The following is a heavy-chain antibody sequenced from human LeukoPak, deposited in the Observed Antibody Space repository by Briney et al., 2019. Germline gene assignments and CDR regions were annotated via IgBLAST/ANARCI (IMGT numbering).Heavy chain of an antibody. CDR1: GGSISNYY. CDR3: ARVSGYDWESFYDY. J-gene: IGHJ4*02. Sequence: PSETLSLTCTVSGGSISNYYWSWIRQPPGKGLEWIAYIYYSGSTNYNPSLKSRVTISVDTSKNQFSLKLTSVTAADTAVYYCARVSGYDWESFYDYWGQGTLVTVSS. CDR2: IYYSGST. V-gene: IGHV4-59*01. D-gene: IGHD5-12*01.